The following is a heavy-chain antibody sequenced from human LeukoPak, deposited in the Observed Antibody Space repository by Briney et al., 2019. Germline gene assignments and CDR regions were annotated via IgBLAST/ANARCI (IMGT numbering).Heavy chain of an antibody. Sequence: PSETLSLTCTVSGGSISSGGYYWSWIRQHPGKGLEWFGYIYYSGSTYYNPSLKSRVTISVDTSKSQFSLKLSSVTAADTAVYYCARVGTVTTSYWFDPWGQGTLATVSS. CDR3: ARVGTVTTSYWFDP. D-gene: IGHD4-17*01. CDR1: GGSISSGGYY. J-gene: IGHJ5*02. CDR2: IYYSGST. V-gene: IGHV4-31*03.